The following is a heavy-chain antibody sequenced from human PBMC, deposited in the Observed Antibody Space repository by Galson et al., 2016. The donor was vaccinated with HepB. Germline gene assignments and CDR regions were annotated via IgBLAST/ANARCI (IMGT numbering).Heavy chain of an antibody. Sequence: SVKVSCKASGGTFTNYAFSWVRQAPGQGLEWMGGIIPLFGTTNYAQKFRGRVTITADESTRTVFVELRSLRSDDTAVYYCASSSWTTYYYDSSGYYPFDYWDQGILLTVSS. D-gene: IGHD3-22*01. V-gene: IGHV1-69*13. CDR1: GGTFTNYA. J-gene: IGHJ4*02. CDR3: ASSSWTTYYYDSSGYYPFDY. CDR2: IIPLFGTT.